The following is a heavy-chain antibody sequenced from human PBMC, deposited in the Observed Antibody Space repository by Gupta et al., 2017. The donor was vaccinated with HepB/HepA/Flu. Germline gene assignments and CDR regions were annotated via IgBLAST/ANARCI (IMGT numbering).Heavy chain of an antibody. Sequence: QVQLQESGPGLVKPSETLSLTCPVSGGSISNYYWNWIRQPAGKGLEWIGRIYTNGKTNYNPSLKSRVTMSVDTSKNQFSLKLSYVTEADTAVYYCTRDPTGYSPDYFDYWGQGTLVTVSS. V-gene: IGHV4-4*07. CDR3: TRDPTGYSPDYFDY. D-gene: IGHD1-26*01. CDR2: IYTNGKT. J-gene: IGHJ4*02. CDR1: GGSISNYY.